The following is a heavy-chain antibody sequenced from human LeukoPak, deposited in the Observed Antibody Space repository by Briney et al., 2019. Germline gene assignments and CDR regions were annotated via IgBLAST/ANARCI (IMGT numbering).Heavy chain of an antibody. CDR1: GYTFTGYY. CDR3: ARDLIAAAGTGFDY. V-gene: IGHV1-2*04. CDR2: INPNSGGT. J-gene: IGHJ4*02. Sequence: ASVKVSCKASGYTFTGYYLHWVRQAPGQGLEWMGWINPNSGGTNYAQKFQGWVTMTRDTSISTAYMELSRLRSDDTAVYYCARDLIAAAGTGFDYWGQGTLVTVSS. D-gene: IGHD6-13*01.